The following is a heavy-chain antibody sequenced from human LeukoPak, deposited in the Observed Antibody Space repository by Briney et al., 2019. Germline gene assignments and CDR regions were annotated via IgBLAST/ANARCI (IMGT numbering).Heavy chain of an antibody. CDR1: GFTFSSYG. CDR3: ANDQCSSTSCYLVY. CDR2: ISYDGSNK. V-gene: IGHV3-30*18. J-gene: IGHJ4*02. Sequence: GGSLRLSCAASGFTFSSYGMHWVRQAPGKGLEWVAVISYDGSNKYYADSVKGRFTISRDNSKNTLYLQMNSLRAEDTAVYYCANDQCSSTSCYLVYWGQGTLVTVSP. D-gene: IGHD2-2*01.